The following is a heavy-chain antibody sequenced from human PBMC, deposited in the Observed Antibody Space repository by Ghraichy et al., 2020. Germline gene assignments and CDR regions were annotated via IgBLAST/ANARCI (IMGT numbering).Heavy chain of an antibody. J-gene: IGHJ6*02. CDR2: IYYSGST. V-gene: IGHV4-59*01. D-gene: IGHD7-27*01. CDR1: GGSISSYY. Sequence: GSLRLSCTVYGGSISSYYWTWIRQPPGKGLEWIGYIYYSGSTNYNPSLKSRVAISVDTSKNQFSLKLSSVTAADTAVYYCAKILGRPGSIYGMDVWGQGTTVTVSS. CDR3: AKILGRPGSIYGMDV.